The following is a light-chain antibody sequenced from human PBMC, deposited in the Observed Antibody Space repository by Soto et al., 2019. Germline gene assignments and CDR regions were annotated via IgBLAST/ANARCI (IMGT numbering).Light chain of an antibody. V-gene: IGLV8-61*01. CDR1: SGSVSTSYY. CDR2: STS. CDR3: VLYMGGAIPWG. J-gene: IGLJ3*02. Sequence: QTVVTQEPSFSVSPGGTVTLTCGLSSGSVSTSYYPGWYQQTPGQAPRTLIYSTSTRSSGVPDRFSGSILGNKAALTITGDQADDESDYYCVLYMGGAIPWGLGGGTKLTVL.